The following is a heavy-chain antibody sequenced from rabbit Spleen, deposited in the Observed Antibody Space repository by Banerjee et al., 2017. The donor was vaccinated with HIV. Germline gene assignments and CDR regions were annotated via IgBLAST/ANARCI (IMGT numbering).Heavy chain of an antibody. CDR1: GVSFTSNYY. D-gene: IGHD1-1*01. V-gene: IGHV1S45*01. CDR3: ARDTSSSFSSYGMDL. J-gene: IGHJ6*01. Sequence: QEQLVESGGDLVKPGASLTLTCTASGVSFTSNYYMCWVRQAPGKGLEWIACIDTGSSGFTYFATWAKGRFTCSKTSSTTVTLQMTRLTAADTATYFCARDTSSSFSSYGMDLWGQGTLVTVS. CDR2: IDTGSSGFT.